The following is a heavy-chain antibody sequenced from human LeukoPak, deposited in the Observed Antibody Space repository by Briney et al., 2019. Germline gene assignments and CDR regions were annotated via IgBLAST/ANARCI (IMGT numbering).Heavy chain of an antibody. D-gene: IGHD2-15*01. CDR2: INHSGST. CDR1: GGSFSGYY. J-gene: IGHJ3*02. V-gene: IGHV4-34*01. CDR3: ARAPRGVVVKSDAFDI. Sequence: SETLSLTCAVYGGSFSGYYWSWIRQPPGKGLEWIGEINHSGSTNYNPSLKSRVTISVDTSKNQFSLKLSSVTAADTAVYYCARAPRGVVVKSDAFDIWGQGTMVTVSS.